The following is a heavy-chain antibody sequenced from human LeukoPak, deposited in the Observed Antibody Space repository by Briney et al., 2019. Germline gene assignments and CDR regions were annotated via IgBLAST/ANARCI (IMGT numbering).Heavy chain of an antibody. CDR2: ISAYNGNT. Sequence: GASVKVSCKASGYTFTSYGISWVRQAPGQGLEWMGWISAYNGNTNYAQKLQGRVTMTRDTSISTAYMELSRLRSDDTAVYYCASDQAMDYGDFGYWGQGTLVTVSS. J-gene: IGHJ4*02. CDR1: GYTFTSYG. D-gene: IGHD4-17*01. V-gene: IGHV1-18*01. CDR3: ASDQAMDYGDFGY.